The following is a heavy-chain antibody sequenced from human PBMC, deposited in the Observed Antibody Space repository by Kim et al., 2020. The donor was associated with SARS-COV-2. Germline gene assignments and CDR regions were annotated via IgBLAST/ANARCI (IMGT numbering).Heavy chain of an antibody. J-gene: IGHJ4*02. D-gene: IGHD3-10*01. V-gene: IGHV1-24*01. CDR3: ATVGLLWFGALTFDY. Sequence: QKFQGRVTMTEDTSTDTAYMELSSLRSEDTAVYYCATVGLLWFGALTFDYWGQGTLVTVSS.